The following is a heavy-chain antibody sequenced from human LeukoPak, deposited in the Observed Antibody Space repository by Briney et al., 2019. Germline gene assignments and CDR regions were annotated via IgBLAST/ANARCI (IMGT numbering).Heavy chain of an antibody. J-gene: IGHJ4*02. Sequence: SETLSLTCAVYGGSFSGYYWSWIRQPPGKGLEWIGEINHSGSTNYNPSLKSRVTISVDTSKNQFSLKLSSVTAADTAVYYCASGDQPPTSFDYWGQGTLVTVSS. CDR2: INHSGST. D-gene: IGHD5-12*01. CDR1: GGSFSGYY. V-gene: IGHV4-34*01. CDR3: ASGDQPPTSFDY.